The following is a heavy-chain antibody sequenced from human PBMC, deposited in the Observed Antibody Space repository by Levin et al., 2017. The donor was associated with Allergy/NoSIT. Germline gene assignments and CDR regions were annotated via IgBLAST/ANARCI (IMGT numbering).Heavy chain of an antibody. CDR3: ARGLPHYYHGMDV. V-gene: IGHV4-4*07. CDR1: GGSISSSY. D-gene: IGHD5/OR15-5a*01. Sequence: ESLKISCTVSGGSISSSYWSWIRQPAGKGLEWIGRFSTSGNINHNPTLESRVTMSVDTSKNQFSLKLSSVTAADTAVYYCARGLPHYYHGMDVWGQGTTVTVSS. CDR2: FSTSGNI. J-gene: IGHJ6*02.